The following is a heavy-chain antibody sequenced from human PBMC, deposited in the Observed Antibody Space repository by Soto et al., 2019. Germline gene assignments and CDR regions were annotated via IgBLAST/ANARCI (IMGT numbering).Heavy chain of an antibody. CDR1: GFSLSARGVG. CDR3: VRNLGNSPPDY. D-gene: IGHD5-18*01. Sequence: QITLKESGPTLVKPTQTLTLTCTFSGFSLSARGVGVGWIRQPPGKALEWLALIYWDDDKRYSPSVKSRVTISRDPSKNHVLLILTDMDPVDSATYYCVRNLGNSPPDYWGQGTLVTVSS. J-gene: IGHJ4*02. CDR2: IYWDDDK. V-gene: IGHV2-5*02.